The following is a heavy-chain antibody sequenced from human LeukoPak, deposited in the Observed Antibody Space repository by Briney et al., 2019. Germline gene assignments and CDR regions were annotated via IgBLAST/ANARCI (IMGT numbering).Heavy chain of an antibody. Sequence: SETLSLTCTVSGVSISSYYWSWIRQPAGKGLEWIGRIHTSGSTYYNPSLKSRVTISVDTSKNQFSLKLSSVTAADTAVYYCAGARPTVALFDYWGQGTLVTVSS. CDR2: IHTSGST. V-gene: IGHV4-4*07. D-gene: IGHD6-19*01. CDR3: AGARPTVALFDY. J-gene: IGHJ4*02. CDR1: GVSISSYY.